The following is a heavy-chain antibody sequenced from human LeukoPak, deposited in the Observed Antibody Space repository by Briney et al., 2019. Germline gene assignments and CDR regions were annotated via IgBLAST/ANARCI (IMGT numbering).Heavy chain of an antibody. CDR3: GSGAGIGHY. J-gene: IGHJ4*02. CDR2: IKEDGTKK. CDR1: GFSFTTYW. V-gene: IGHV3-7*01. D-gene: IGHD2-21*01. Sequence: QPGGSLRLSCAASGFSFTTYWMSWVRQAPGKGLEWVANIKEDGTKKYYVDSVKGRFTISRDNAKSSLFLQMNSLRAEDTAVYYCGSGAGIGHYWGQGTLVTVSS.